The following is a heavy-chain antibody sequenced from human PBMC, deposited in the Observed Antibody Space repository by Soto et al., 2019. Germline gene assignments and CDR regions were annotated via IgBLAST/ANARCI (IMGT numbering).Heavy chain of an antibody. V-gene: IGHV4-4*02. CDR1: SGSISSSYW. CDR3: ARRIAAASGPYYFDY. J-gene: IGHJ4*02. Sequence: QVQLQESGARLVTPSGTLSLSGAVTSGSISSSYWCSWVRHPPGRVLWWIGEIYHSGSTNYNPSLKSRVTISVDKSKNQFSLKLSSVTAADTAVYYCARRIAAASGPYYFDYWGQGTLVTVSS. CDR2: IYHSGST. D-gene: IGHD6-13*01.